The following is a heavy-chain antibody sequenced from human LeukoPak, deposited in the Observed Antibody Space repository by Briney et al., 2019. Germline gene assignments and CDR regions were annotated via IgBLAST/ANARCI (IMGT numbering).Heavy chain of an antibody. D-gene: IGHD3-22*01. Sequence: KPSETLSLTCAVYGGSFSGYYWSWIRQPPGKGLEWIGEINHSGSTNYSPSLKSRVTISVDTSKNQFSLKLSSVTAADAAVYYCARGLNKGTMIVVVSFDYWGQGTLVTVSS. J-gene: IGHJ4*02. V-gene: IGHV4-34*01. CDR1: GGSFSGYY. CDR2: INHSGST. CDR3: ARGLNKGTMIVVVSFDY.